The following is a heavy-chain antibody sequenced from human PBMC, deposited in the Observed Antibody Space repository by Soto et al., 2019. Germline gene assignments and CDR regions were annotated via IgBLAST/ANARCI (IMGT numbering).Heavy chain of an antibody. CDR1: GYTFTYRY. CDR3: ARVGDYYYGMDV. CDR2: INPNSGGT. J-gene: IGHJ6*02. Sequence: ASVKVSCKASGYTFTYRYLHWVRQAPGQALEWMGWINPNSGGTNYAQKFQGWVTMTRDTSISTAYMELSRLRSDDTAVYYCARVGDYYYGMDVWGQGTTVTVSS. V-gene: IGHV1-2*04.